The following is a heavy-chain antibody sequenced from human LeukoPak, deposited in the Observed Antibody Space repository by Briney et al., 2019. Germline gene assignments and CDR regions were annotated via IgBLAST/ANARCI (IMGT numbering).Heavy chain of an antibody. CDR3: ARGRGLNPRFSFDY. V-gene: IGHV4-34*01. Sequence: KTSETLSLICAVYGGSFSGYYWSWIRQPPGKGLEWIGEINHSGSTNYNPSLKSRVTISVDTSKNQFSLKLSSVTAADTAVYYCARGRGLNPRFSFDYWGQGTLVTVSS. CDR2: INHSGST. J-gene: IGHJ4*02. CDR1: GGSFSGYY. D-gene: IGHD1-14*01.